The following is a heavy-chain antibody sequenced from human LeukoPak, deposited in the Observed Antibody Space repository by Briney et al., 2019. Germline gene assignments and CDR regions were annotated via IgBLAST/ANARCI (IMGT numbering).Heavy chain of an antibody. CDR1: GYTFKNYG. J-gene: IGHJ3*02. CDR3: ARISLSGFWSTLNAFDM. V-gene: IGHV1-18*01. D-gene: IGHD5-12*01. CDR2: ISAYNGKT. Sequence: GASVKVSFKASGYTFKNYGISWVRQATGQGLEWMGWISAYNGKTNYAQKSQGRVTMTTDTSTDTAYVEVRSLRSDDTALYYCARISLSGFWSTLNAFDMWGQGTMVTVSP.